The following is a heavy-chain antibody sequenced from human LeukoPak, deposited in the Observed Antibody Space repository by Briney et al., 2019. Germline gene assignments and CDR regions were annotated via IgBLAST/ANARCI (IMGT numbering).Heavy chain of an antibody. CDR1: GYTFTSYD. CDR2: ITPIFHTT. V-gene: IGHV1-69*05. Sequence: SVKVSCKASGYTFTSYDINWVRQAPGQGLEWMRGITPIFHTTNYAQKFQGRVTITTDESTSTAYMELSSLGSEDTAVYYCASPVGFKYGSDDFAIWGQGTLVTVSS. D-gene: IGHD3-10*01. J-gene: IGHJ3*02. CDR3: ASPVGFKYGSDDFAI.